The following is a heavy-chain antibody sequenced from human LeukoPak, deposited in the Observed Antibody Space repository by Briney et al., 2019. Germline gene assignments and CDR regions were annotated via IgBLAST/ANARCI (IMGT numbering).Heavy chain of an antibody. Sequence: ASVKVSCKASGYTFTNYGLSWVRQAPGQGLEWMGWISAYNGNTKYAQNLQGRVTMTTDTSTSTTYMELRSLRSDDTAVYYCARRSRSMDAFDIWGQGTMVTVSS. D-gene: IGHD2-8*01. V-gene: IGHV1-18*01. CDR2: ISAYNGNT. CDR1: GYTFTNYG. J-gene: IGHJ3*02. CDR3: ARRSRSMDAFDI.